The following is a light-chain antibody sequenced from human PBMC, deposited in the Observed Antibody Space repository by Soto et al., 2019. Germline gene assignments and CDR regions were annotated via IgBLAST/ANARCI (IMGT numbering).Light chain of an antibody. CDR1: SSDVGGYNY. V-gene: IGLV2-14*01. CDR3: CSYRSGTTWV. CDR2: EVS. J-gene: IGLJ3*02. Sequence: QSVLTQPASVSGSPGQSITISCTGTSSDVGGYNYVSWYQQHPGKAPKLMIYEVSNRPSGVSHRFSGSKSGNSASLTISGLQAEYEADYYCCSYRSGTTWVFGGGTKLTVL.